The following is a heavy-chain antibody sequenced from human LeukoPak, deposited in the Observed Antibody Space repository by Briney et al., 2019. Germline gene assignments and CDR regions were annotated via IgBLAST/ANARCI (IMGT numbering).Heavy chain of an antibody. Sequence: GGSLRLSCAASGFTVSSNYMSWVRQAPGKGLEWVSVIYSGGSTYYADSVKGRLNISRDNSKNTLYLQMNSLRAEDTAVYYCAREGIGSYGDYEPLDAFDIWGQGTMVTVSS. J-gene: IGHJ3*02. V-gene: IGHV3-66*02. D-gene: IGHD4-17*01. CDR1: GFTVSSNY. CDR3: AREGIGSYGDYEPLDAFDI. CDR2: IYSGGST.